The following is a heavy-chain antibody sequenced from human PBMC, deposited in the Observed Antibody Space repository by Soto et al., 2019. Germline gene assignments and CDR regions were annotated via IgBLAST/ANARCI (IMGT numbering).Heavy chain of an antibody. CDR3: ARDAELQALEYYFDY. CDR2: INAGNGNT. V-gene: IGHV1-3*01. Sequence: ASVKVSCKASGYTFTSYAMHWVRQAPGQRLEWMGWINAGNGNTKYSQKFQGRVTITRDTSASTAYMELSSLRSEDTAVYYCARDAELQALEYYFDYWGQGTLVTVSS. CDR1: GYTFTSYA. D-gene: IGHD1-7*01. J-gene: IGHJ4*02.